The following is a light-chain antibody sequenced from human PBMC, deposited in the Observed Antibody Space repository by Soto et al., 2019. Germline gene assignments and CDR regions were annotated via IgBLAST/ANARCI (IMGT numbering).Light chain of an antibody. CDR3: SSYTSSSNVV. V-gene: IGLV2-18*02. CDR2: EVS. Sequence: QSALTQPPSVSGSPGQSVTISCTGTSSDVGSYNRVSWYQQPPGKAPKLMIYEVSNRPSGVPNRFSGSKSGNTASLTISGLQAEDEADYYCSSYTSSSNVVFGGGTKLTVL. CDR1: SSDVGSYNR. J-gene: IGLJ2*01.